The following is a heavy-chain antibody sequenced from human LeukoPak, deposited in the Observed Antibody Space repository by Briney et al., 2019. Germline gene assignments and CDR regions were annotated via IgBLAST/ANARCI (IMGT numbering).Heavy chain of an antibody. Sequence: GGSLRLSCGASGFTFGTYWMHWVRQAPGKGLVWVSGINSDGGTTTYADSVKGRFTISRDNAKNTLYLQMNSLRAEDTALYYCARVPITLAGTKDAKYFQHWGQGTLVTVSS. J-gene: IGHJ1*01. CDR1: GFTFGTYW. CDR3: ARVPITLAGTKDAKYFQH. D-gene: IGHD6-19*01. CDR2: INSDGGTT. V-gene: IGHV3-74*01.